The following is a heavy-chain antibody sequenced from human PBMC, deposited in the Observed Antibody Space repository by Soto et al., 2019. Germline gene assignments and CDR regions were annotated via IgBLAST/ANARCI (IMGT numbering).Heavy chain of an antibody. J-gene: IGHJ6*03. CDR2: ISYDGSKK. Sequence: GGSLRLSCAASGFTFSSYGMHWVRQAPGKGLEWVAVISYDGSKKYYADSVKGRFTISRDNAKNSLYLQMNSLRAEDTAVYYCARGSGYCSGGSCYSEVGYYYYYMDVWGKGTTVTVSS. V-gene: IGHV3-30*03. D-gene: IGHD2-15*01. CDR3: ARGSGYCSGGSCYSEVGYYYYYMDV. CDR1: GFTFSSYG.